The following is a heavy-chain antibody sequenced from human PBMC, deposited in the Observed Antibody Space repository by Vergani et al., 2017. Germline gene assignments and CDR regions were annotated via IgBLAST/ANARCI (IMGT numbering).Heavy chain of an antibody. V-gene: IGHV1-69*01. D-gene: IGHD3-22*01. Sequence: QVQLVQSGAEVKKPGSSVKVSCKAPGGPFSSYAISWVRQAPGQGLEWMGWISPIFGTANYAGQFQGRVTITADESTSTAYMELSSLRSEDTAVYYCAMPDYYDSSGYSRYLFDYWGQGTLVTVSS. J-gene: IGHJ4*02. CDR3: AMPDYYDSSGYSRYLFDY. CDR2: ISPIFGTA. CDR1: GGPFSSYA.